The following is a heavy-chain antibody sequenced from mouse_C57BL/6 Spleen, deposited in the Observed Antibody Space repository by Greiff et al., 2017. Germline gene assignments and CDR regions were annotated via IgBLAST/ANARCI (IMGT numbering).Heavy chain of an antibody. CDR1: GYTFTSYW. V-gene: IGHV1-69*01. Sequence: QVQLQQPGAELVMPGASVKLSCKASGYTFTSYWMHWVKQRPGQGLEWIGEIDPSDSYTNYNQKFKGKSTLDVDKSSSTAYMQLSSLTSEDSAVYYCARGTVVAHYYAMDYWGQGTTVTFSS. D-gene: IGHD1-1*01. CDR2: IDPSDSYT. CDR3: ARGTVVAHYYAMDY. J-gene: IGHJ4*01.